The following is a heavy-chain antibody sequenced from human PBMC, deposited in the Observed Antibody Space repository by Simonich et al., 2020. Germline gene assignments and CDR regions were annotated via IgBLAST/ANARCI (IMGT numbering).Heavy chain of an antibody. J-gene: IGHJ3*02. CDR3: ARGIMGASGAFDI. CDR1: GFTFSSYS. CDR2: ISSSSSYI. Sequence: EVQLVESGGGLVKPGGSLRLSCAASGFTFSSYSMKRVRQAPGKGLEWVSSISSSSSYIYYADSVKGRFTISRDNAKNSLYLQMNSLRAEDTAVYYCARGIMGASGAFDIWGQGTMVTVSS. D-gene: IGHD1-26*01. V-gene: IGHV3-21*01.